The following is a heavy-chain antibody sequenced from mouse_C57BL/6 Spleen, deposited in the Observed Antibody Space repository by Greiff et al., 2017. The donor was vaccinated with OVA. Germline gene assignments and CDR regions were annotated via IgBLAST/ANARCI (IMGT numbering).Heavy chain of an antibody. Sequence: QVQLQQPGAELVRPGTSVKLSCKASGYTFTSYWMHWVKQRPGQGLEWIGVIDPSDSYTNYNQKFKGKATLTVDTSSSTAYMQLSSLTSEDSAVYYCARSPYDYDSDYWGQGTTLTVSS. CDR3: ARSPYDYDSDY. CDR2: IDPSDSYT. CDR1: GYTFTSYW. V-gene: IGHV1-59*01. D-gene: IGHD2-4*01. J-gene: IGHJ2*01.